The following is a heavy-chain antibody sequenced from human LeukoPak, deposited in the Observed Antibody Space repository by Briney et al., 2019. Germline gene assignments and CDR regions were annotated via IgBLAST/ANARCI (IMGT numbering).Heavy chain of an antibody. CDR1: GYTFTSYY. V-gene: IGHV1-46*01. CDR2: INPSGGST. Sequence: GAPVKVPCKASGYTFTSYYMHWVRQAPGQGLEWMGIINPSGGSTSYAQKFQGRVTMTRDTSTSTVYMELSSLRSEDTAVYYCARDKSVAGYFDYWGQGTLVTVSS. CDR3: ARDKSVAGYFDY. J-gene: IGHJ4*02. D-gene: IGHD6-19*01.